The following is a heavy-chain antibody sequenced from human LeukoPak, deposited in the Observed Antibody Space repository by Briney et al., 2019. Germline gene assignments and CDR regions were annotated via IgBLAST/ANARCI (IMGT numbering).Heavy chain of an antibody. Sequence: SETLSLTCTVSGGSISSSSYYWGWIRQPPGKGLEWIGSIYYSGSTYYNPSLKSRVTISVDTSKNQFSLKLSSVTAADTAVYYWARDNKAVAVTGLYGGQGTLVTVSS. D-gene: IGHD6-19*01. CDR2: IYYSGST. CDR1: GGSISSSSYY. CDR3: ARDNKAVAVTGLY. V-gene: IGHV4-39*02. J-gene: IGHJ4*02.